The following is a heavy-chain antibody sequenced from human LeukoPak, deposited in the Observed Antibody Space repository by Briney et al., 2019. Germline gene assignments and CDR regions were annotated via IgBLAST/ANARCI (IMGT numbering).Heavy chain of an antibody. CDR2: ISSSSSYI. J-gene: IGHJ4*02. CDR3: ARGHGSGSYFQTPFDY. Sequence: GGSLRLSCAASGFTFSSYSMNWVRRAPGKGLEWVSSISSSSSYIYYADSVKGRFTISRDNAKNSLYLQMNSLRAEDTALYYCARGHGSGSYFQTPFDYWGQGTLVTVSS. CDR1: GFTFSSYS. V-gene: IGHV3-21*01. D-gene: IGHD3-10*01.